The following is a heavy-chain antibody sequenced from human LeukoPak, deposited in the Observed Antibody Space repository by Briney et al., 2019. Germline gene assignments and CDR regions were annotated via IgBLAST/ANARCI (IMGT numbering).Heavy chain of an antibody. D-gene: IGHD7-27*01. J-gene: IGHJ3*02. CDR2: IYYSGST. V-gene: IGHV4-59*01. CDR1: GGSISSYY. Sequence: MASETLSLTCTVSGGSISSYYWSWIRQPPGKGLEWIGYIYYSGSTNYNPSLKSRVTISVDTSKNQFSLKLSSVTAADTAVYYCASRTGITHDAFDIWGQGTMVTVSS. CDR3: ASRTGITHDAFDI.